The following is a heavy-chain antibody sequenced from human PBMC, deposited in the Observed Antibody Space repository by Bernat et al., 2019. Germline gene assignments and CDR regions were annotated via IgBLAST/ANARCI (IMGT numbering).Heavy chain of an antibody. CDR3: ARQSKIVVVTYYYYGMDV. CDR1: GGSISSSSYY. J-gene: IGHJ6*02. V-gene: IGHV4-39*01. D-gene: IGHD3-22*01. CDR2: IYYSGST. Sequence: QLQLQESGPGLVKPSETLSLTCTVSGGSISSSSYYWGWIHQPPGKGLEWIGSIYYSGSTYYNPSLKSRVTISVDTSKNQFSLKLSSVTAADTAVYYCARQSKIVVVTYYYYGMDVWGQGTTVTVSS.